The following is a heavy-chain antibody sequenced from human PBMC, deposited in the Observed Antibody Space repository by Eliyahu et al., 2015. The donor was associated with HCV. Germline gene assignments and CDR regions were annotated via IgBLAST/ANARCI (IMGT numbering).Heavy chain of an antibody. J-gene: IGHJ6*02. CDR3: TTDLAPADTIEVPSAVKEFYYYGMNV. CDR1: GFIFSDAW. Sequence: EVQLVESGGGLRKPGESLRLSCAASGFIFSDAWMSWVRQAPGKGLEWXGRIKDKTDGGTAGYAAPVRGRFIISRDDSKNTLYLQLNNLKTEDTAVYYCTTDLAPADTIEVPSAVKEFYYYGMNVWGLGTTVTVSS. D-gene: IGHD2-2*01. CDR2: IKDKTDGGTA. V-gene: IGHV3-15*01.